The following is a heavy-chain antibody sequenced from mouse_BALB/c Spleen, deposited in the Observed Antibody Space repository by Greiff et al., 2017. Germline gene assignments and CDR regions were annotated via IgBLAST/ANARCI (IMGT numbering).Heavy chain of an antibody. J-gene: IGHJ3*01. CDR3: TRDQGYYGSSYDAY. CDR1: GFTFSSYT. V-gene: IGHV5-6-4*01. D-gene: IGHD1-1*01. CDR2: ISSGGSYT. Sequence: EVKLVESGGGLVKPGGSLKLSCAASGFTFSSYTMSWVRQTPEKRLEWVATISSGGSYTYYPDSVKGRFTISRDNAKNTLYLQMSSLKSEDTAMYYCTRDQGYYGSSYDAYWGQGTLVTVSA.